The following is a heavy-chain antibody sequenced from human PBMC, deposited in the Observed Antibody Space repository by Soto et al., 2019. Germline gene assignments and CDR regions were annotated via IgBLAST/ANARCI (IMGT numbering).Heavy chain of an antibody. CDR2: INPSGGST. CDR1: GYTFTSYY. CDR3: ARDPDAYCSGGSCYSKHYYGMDV. J-gene: IGHJ6*02. V-gene: IGHV1-46*01. Sequence: QVQLVQSGAEVKKPGASVKVSCKASGYTFTSYYMHWVRQAPGQGLEWMGIINPSGGSTSYAQKCQGRVTMTRDTSTSTVYMELSSLRSEDTAVYYCARDPDAYCSGGSCYSKHYYGMDVWGQGTTVTVSS. D-gene: IGHD2-15*01.